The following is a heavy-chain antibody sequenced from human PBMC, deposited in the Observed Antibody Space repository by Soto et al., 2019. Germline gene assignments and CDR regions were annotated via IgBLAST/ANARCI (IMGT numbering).Heavy chain of an antibody. D-gene: IGHD6-19*01. CDR3: ARVRAVAVAGSGYFDY. J-gene: IGHJ4*02. Sequence: EVQLVESGGGLVQPGGSLRLSCAASGFTFSSNDMHWVRQTTGKGLEWVSSIGTAGDTYYPGSVKGRFTISRDNAKNSLYLQMNSLRAEDTAVYYCARVRAVAVAGSGYFDYWGQGTLVTVSS. CDR2: IGTAGDT. CDR1: GFTFSSND. V-gene: IGHV3-13*01.